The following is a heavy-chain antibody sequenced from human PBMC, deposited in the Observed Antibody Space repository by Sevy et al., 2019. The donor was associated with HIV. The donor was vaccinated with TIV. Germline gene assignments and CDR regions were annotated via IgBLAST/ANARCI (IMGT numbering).Heavy chain of an antibody. Sequence: GGSLRLSCVASGFTLNSYWMSWVRQAPGKGLEWVANIKQDGSVKYYVNSVKGRFTIYRDNARNLLYLQMNSLRVEDTALYYCVRAIAADGSFWGQGTLVTVSS. CDR2: IKQDGSVK. CDR3: VRAIAADGSF. CDR1: GFTLNSYW. D-gene: IGHD6-13*01. J-gene: IGHJ4*02. V-gene: IGHV3-7*01.